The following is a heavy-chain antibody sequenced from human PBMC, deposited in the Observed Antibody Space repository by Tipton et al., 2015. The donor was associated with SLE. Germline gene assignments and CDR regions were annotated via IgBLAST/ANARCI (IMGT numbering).Heavy chain of an antibody. Sequence: GSLRLSCAASGFTFIKYGMHWVRQAPGKGLEWVALIRFDRDHQYNADSVKGRFTTSRDSSTSTVYLQMNSLRIEDTAVYYCAKDGSNWNLDYWGLGTLVTVSS. D-gene: IGHD1-1*01. CDR1: GFTFIKYG. CDR2: IRFDRDHQ. J-gene: IGHJ4*02. V-gene: IGHV3-30*02. CDR3: AKDGSNWNLDY.